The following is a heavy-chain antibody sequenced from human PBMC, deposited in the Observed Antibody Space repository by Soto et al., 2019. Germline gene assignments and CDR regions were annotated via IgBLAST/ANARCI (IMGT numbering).Heavy chain of an antibody. CDR1: GYTFSNYD. V-gene: IGHV1-8*01. CDR3: AKVSRRGSAIDFDY. CDR2: VNPNNGNT. Sequence: QVQLVQSGAELKKPGASVKVSCKASGYTFSNYDMNWVRQATGQGREWIGWVNPNNGNTGYAQKLQGRVTLTTDTSTTTAYMRPTSLRSEDTAIYYSAKVSRRGSAIDFDYWGQGTLITVSS. J-gene: IGHJ4*02. D-gene: IGHD3-10*01.